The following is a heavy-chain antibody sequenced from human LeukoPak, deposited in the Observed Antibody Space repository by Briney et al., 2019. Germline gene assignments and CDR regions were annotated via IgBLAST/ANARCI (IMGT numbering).Heavy chain of an antibody. CDR2: IQQDGSDK. V-gene: IGHV3-7*01. D-gene: IGHD3-22*01. Sequence: GGPLRLSCAASGFTFSSSWMSWVRQAPGKGLEWVANIQQDGSDKYYVDSVKGRFTISRDNAKNSLYLQMSSLRAEDTAVYYCARDLYRIVVVPHYFDYWGQGTLVTVSS. J-gene: IGHJ4*02. CDR3: ARDLYRIVVVPHYFDY. CDR1: GFTFSSSW.